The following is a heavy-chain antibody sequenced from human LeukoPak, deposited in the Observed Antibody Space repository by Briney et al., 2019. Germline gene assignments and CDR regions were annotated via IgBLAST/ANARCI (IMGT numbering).Heavy chain of an antibody. CDR3: ARESYDFWSGYYPSEPFDY. CDR1: GGSFSGYY. Sequence: SETLSLTCAVYGGSFSGYYWSWIRQPPGKGLEWIGEINHSGSTNYNPSLKSRVTISVDTSKNQFSLKLSSVTAADTAVYYCARESYDFWSGYYPSEPFDYWGQGTLVTVSS. J-gene: IGHJ4*02. D-gene: IGHD3-3*01. CDR2: INHSGST. V-gene: IGHV4-34*01.